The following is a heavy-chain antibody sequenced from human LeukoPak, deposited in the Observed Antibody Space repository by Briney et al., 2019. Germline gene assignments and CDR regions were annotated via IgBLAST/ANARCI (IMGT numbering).Heavy chain of an antibody. V-gene: IGHV4-59*08. CDR1: GGSISPYY. D-gene: IGHD3-9*01. J-gene: IGHJ4*02. Sequence: SETLSLTCTVSGGSISPYYWSWIRQPPGKGLEWIGYIHHTGSTNYNPSLKSRVTISVDTSKSQFSLKLSSVTAADTAVYYCARREKTTYYDILTGYYKGGGVDYWGQGTLVTVSS. CDR2: IHHTGST. CDR3: ARREKTTYYDILTGYYKGGGVDY.